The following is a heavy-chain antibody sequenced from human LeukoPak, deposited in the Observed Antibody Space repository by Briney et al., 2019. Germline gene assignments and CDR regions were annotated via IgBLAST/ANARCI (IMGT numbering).Heavy chain of an antibody. CDR1: GGTFSSYA. J-gene: IGHJ6*02. CDR3: ARPLVALKDYYYGMDV. V-gene: IGHV1-69*04. D-gene: IGHD3-9*01. Sequence: SVKVSCKASGGTFSSYAISWVRQAPGQGREWMGRIIPILGIANYAQKFQGRVTITADKSTSTAYMELSSLRSEDTAVYYCARPLVALKDYYYGMDVWGQGTTVTVSS. CDR2: IIPILGIA.